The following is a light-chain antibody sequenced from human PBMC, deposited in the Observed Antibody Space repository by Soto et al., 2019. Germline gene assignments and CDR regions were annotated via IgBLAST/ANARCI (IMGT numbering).Light chain of an antibody. CDR1: QSVSSY. J-gene: IGKJ1*01. CDR2: AAS. V-gene: IGKV3-11*01. Sequence: EIVLTQSPATLSLSPGERATLSCRASQSVSSYLAWYQQKPGQAPRILIYAASNRASGIPDRFSGSGSGSDFTLTISRLEPEDFAVYYCQQYGSPPWAFGQGTRVEI. CDR3: QQYGSPPWA.